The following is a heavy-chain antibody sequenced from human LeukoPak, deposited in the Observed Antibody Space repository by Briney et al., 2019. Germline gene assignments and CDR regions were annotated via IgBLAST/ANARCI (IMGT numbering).Heavy chain of an antibody. CDR3: ARNRDSSGLRDFDL. J-gene: IGHJ2*01. Sequence: SETLSLTCTVSGGSISSYYWSWIRQPPGKGLEWIGYIYYSGNTNYNPSLKSRVSISIDTSKNQFSLQLSSVTAADTAVYYCARNRDSSGLRDFDLWGRGTLVTVSA. CDR1: GGSISSYY. V-gene: IGHV4-59*01. CDR2: IYYSGNT. D-gene: IGHD3-22*01.